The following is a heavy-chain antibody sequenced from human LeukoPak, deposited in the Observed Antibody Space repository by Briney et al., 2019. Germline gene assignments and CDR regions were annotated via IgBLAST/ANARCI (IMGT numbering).Heavy chain of an antibody. V-gene: IGHV1-2*02. CDR2: INPNSGGT. D-gene: IGHD4-17*01. CDR1: GYTFTSYA. Sequence: ASVKVSCKASGYTFTSYAMNWVRQAPGQGLEWMGWINPNSGGTNYAQKFQGRVTMIRDTSISTAYMELSRLRSDDTAVYYCARGDYGASFDYWGQGTLVTVSS. J-gene: IGHJ4*02. CDR3: ARGDYGASFDY.